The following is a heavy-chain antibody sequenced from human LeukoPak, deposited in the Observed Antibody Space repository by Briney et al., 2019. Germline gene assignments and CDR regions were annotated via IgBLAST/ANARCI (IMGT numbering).Heavy chain of an antibody. D-gene: IGHD7-27*01. Sequence: ASVKVSCKASGYTFTSYDINWVRQATGQGLEWMGWMNPNSGNTGYAQKFRGRVTMTRNTSISTAYMELSSLRSEDTAVYYCARAELGMAAYDYWGQGTLVTVSS. CDR1: GYTFTSYD. V-gene: IGHV1-8*01. CDR2: MNPNSGNT. CDR3: ARAELGMAAYDY. J-gene: IGHJ4*02.